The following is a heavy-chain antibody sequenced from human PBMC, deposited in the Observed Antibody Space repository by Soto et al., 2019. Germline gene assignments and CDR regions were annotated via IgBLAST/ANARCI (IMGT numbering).Heavy chain of an antibody. V-gene: IGHV4-59*01. J-gene: IGHJ2*01. Sequence: EKRLERIRYIYYSGSTTYTPSLKSRVTISVDTSKNQFSLKLSSVTAADTAVYYCFWLRPEDRMRYVRSVSAFLLNRSSDL. CDR2: IYYSGST. D-gene: IGHD3-10*02. CDR3: FWLRPEDRMRYVRSVSAFLLNRSSDL.